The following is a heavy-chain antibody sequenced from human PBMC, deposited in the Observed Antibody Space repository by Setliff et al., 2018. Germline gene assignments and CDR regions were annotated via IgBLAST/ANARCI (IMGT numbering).Heavy chain of an antibody. Sequence: ASVKVSCKASGYTFTGYYMHWVRQAPGQGLEWMGWINPNSGGTNYAQKCQGWVTMTRDTSISTAYMELSRLRSDDTAVYYCARVRQGYYDSSGAYYYYGMDVWGQGTTVTVSS. CDR2: INPNSGGT. CDR3: ARVRQGYYDSSGAYYYYGMDV. D-gene: IGHD3-22*01. J-gene: IGHJ6*02. V-gene: IGHV1-2*04. CDR1: GYTFTGYY.